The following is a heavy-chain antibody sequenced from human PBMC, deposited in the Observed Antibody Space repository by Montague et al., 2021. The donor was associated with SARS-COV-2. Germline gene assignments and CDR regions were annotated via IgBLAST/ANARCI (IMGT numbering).Heavy chain of an antibody. V-gene: IGHV4-4*08. CDR3: ARTTYFDLASIYYYVMDV. Sequence: SETLSLTCTSTGGPTNIYYWRSLRPPPGTGLAWIGYTYTTATTEYSPSLKRPATVSIGTSNNQFSLSLNSVTAADTAVYFCARTTYFDLASIYYYVMDVWGQGTTVTVSS. CDR1: GGPTNIYY. CDR2: TYTTATT. J-gene: IGHJ6*02. D-gene: IGHD3-9*01.